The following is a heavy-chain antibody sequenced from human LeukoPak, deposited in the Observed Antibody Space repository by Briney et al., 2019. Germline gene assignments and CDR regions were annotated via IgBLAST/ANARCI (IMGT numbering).Heavy chain of an antibody. CDR1: GGSISSYY. D-gene: IGHD3-22*01. Sequence: SETLSLTCTSAGGSISSYYWSWLRQPPGKGLEWIGYIHYSGSTNYNPSLKSRVTISVDTSKNQFSLKLSSVTAADTAVYYCARDLGYYYDSSGFGYWGQGTLVPVSS. J-gene: IGHJ4*02. CDR3: ARDLGYYYDSSGFGY. V-gene: IGHV4-59*01. CDR2: IHYSGST.